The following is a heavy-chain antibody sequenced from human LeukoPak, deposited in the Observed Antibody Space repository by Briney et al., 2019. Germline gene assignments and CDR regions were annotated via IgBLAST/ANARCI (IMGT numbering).Heavy chain of an antibody. D-gene: IGHD4-23*01. CDR2: IDWDDDE. V-gene: IGHV2-70*11. Sequence: ALGPTLVNPTQTLTLTCTFSGFLLSTSGMCVSWIRHPPGKALEWLARIDWDDDEYYSTSLKTRLTISKDTSKNQVVLTMTNMDPVDTATYYCARSTGGSHWFDPWGQGTLVTVSS. CDR3: ARSTGGSHWFDP. CDR1: GFLLSTSGMC. J-gene: IGHJ5*02.